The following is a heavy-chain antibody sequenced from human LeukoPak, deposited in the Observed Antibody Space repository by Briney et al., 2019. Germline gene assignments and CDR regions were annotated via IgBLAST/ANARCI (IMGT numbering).Heavy chain of an antibody. CDR3: ARDRDYYDSSGLDY. V-gene: IGHV4-4*07. D-gene: IGHD3-22*01. J-gene: IGHJ4*02. CDR1: GGSISSYY. CDR2: IYTSGST. Sequence: PSETLSLTCTVSGGSISSYYWSWIRQPAGKGLEWIGRIYTSGSTNYNPSLKSRVTISVDTSKNQFSLKLSSVTAADTAVYYCARDRDYYDSSGLDYWGQGTLVTVSS.